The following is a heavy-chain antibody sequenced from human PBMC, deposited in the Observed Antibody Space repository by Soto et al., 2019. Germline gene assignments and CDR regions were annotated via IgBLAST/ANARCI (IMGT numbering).Heavy chain of an antibody. CDR3: ARGLGTLWRRVASHYYFDY. J-gene: IGHJ4*02. V-gene: IGHV4-34*01. Sequence: PSETLSLTCAVYGGSFSGYYWSWIRQPPGKGLEWIGEINHSGSTNYNPSLKGRVTISVDTSKNQFSLKLSSVTAADTAVYYCARGLGTLWRRVASHYYFDYWGQGTLVTVSS. CDR2: INHSGST. D-gene: IGHD2-21*01. CDR1: GGSFSGYY.